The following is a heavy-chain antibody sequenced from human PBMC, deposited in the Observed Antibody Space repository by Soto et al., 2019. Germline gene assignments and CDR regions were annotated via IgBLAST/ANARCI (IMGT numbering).Heavy chain of an antibody. CDR3: ARLHDYGDFRFDY. D-gene: IGHD4-17*01. CDR2: IYYSGST. Sequence: SETLSLTCTVSGGSISSYYWSWIRQPPGKGLEWIGYIYYSGSTNYNPPLKSRVTISVDTSKNQFSLNLSSVTAADTAVYYCARLHDYGDFRFDYWGQGTLVTVSS. V-gene: IGHV4-59*08. J-gene: IGHJ4*02. CDR1: GGSISSYY.